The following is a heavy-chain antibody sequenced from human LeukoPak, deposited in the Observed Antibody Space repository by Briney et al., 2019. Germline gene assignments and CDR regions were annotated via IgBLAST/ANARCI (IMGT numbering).Heavy chain of an antibody. J-gene: IGHJ4*02. CDR3: ARDPSGGNYADY. CDR1: GGSISSSNW. V-gene: IGHV4-4*02. Sequence: PSETLSLTCAVSGGSISSSNWWSWVRQPPGKGLEWIGEIYHSGGTNYNPSLKSRVTISVDKSKNQFFLKLSSVTAADTAVYYCARDPSGGNYADYWGQGTLVTVSS. CDR2: IYHSGGT. D-gene: IGHD4-23*01.